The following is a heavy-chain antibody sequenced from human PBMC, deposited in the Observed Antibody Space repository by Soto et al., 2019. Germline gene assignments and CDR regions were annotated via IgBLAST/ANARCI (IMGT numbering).Heavy chain of an antibody. D-gene: IGHD4-17*01. V-gene: IGHV1-18*01. Sequence: ASVKVSCKTSGYTFPSYILTWVRQAPGQGLEWIGWVSPHNGNTNYAQKFQGRVTITTDESTSTAYMELSSLRSEDTAVYYCARGRHDYGDYLSDYFDYWGQGTLVTVSS. J-gene: IGHJ4*02. CDR3: ARGRHDYGDYLSDYFDY. CDR1: GYTFPSYI. CDR2: VSPHNGNT.